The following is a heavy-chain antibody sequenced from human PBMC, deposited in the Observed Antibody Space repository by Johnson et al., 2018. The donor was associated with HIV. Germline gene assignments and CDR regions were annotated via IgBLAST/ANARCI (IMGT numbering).Heavy chain of an antibody. V-gene: IGHV3-30*02. CDR2: IRYDGSNK. Sequence: QVQLVESGGGLVQPGGSLRLSCAASGFTFSSYGMHWVRQAPGKGLEWVAFIRYDGSNKYYADSVKGRFTISRDNSKNTMSLEMNSPRVEDTAVYYCARVRGGRENAFDIWGQGTMVTVSS. D-gene: IGHD1-26*01. CDR3: ARVRGGRENAFDI. J-gene: IGHJ3*02. CDR1: GFTFSSYG.